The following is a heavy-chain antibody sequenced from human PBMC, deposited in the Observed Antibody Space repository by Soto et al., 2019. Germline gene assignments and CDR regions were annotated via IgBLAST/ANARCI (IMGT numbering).Heavy chain of an antibody. J-gene: IGHJ5*02. V-gene: IGHV1-3*01. Sequence: ASVKVSCKASGYTFTSYGIHWVRQAPGQRLEWMGCINAANGDTKYSPKFQGRVTITRDTSASTAYMELSSLRSEDTAVYYCVRRDGSATGIDWFDPWGQGTLVTVSS. CDR1: GYTFTSYG. D-gene: IGHD6-13*01. CDR3: VRRDGSATGIDWFDP. CDR2: INAANGDT.